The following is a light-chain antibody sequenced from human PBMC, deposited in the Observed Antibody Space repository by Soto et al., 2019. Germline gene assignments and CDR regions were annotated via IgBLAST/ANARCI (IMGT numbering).Light chain of an antibody. J-gene: IGKJ1*01. CDR1: QGIANY. CDR3: QKYSSAPRT. Sequence: EIQMTQAPASLSASIEDRLTISCRASQGIANYLAWYQQKPGKVPELLIYAASTLHSGVPSRFSGSGSGTDFTLTISSLQPEDVASYYCQKYSSAPRTFGQGTKVDIK. CDR2: AAS. V-gene: IGKV1-27*01.